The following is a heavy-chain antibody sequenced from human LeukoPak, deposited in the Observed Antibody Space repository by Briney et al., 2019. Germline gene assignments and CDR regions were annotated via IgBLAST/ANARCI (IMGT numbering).Heavy chain of an antibody. J-gene: IGHJ4*02. CDR3: ARHPGMDY. Sequence: SETLSLTCTVSGGSISSNNYYWGWIRQPPGMGLEWIGSIYYSGTTYYNPSLKSRVTISVDTSKNQFSLKLSSVTAADTAVYYCARHPGMDYWGQGTLVTVSS. V-gene: IGHV4-39*01. CDR1: GGSISSNNYY. CDR2: IYYSGTT.